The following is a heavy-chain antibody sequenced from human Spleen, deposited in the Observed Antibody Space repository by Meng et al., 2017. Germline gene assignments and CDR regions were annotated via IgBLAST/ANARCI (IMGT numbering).Heavy chain of an antibody. Sequence: QVKLVQSGSELKKPGASVKVSCKASGYTFTSYTMNWVRQAPGQGLEWMGRINPKSGDTHYAQRFQGRVTMTGDTSISTAYMELSGLRSDDTAMYYCARDEDISAAGKLFGDYWGQGTLVTVSS. CDR2: INPKSGDT. D-gene: IGHD6-13*01. CDR3: ARDEDISAAGKLFGDY. V-gene: IGHV1-2*06. CDR1: GYTFTSYT. J-gene: IGHJ4*02.